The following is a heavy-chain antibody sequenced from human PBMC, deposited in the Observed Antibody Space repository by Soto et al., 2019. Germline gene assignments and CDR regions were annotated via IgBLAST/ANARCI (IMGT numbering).Heavy chain of an antibody. Sequence: SETLSLTCTVSGGSISSYYWSWIRQPPGKGLEWIGYSYYSGSTNYNPPLKSRVTISVDTSKNQFSLKLSSVTAADTAVYYCARLGGGPNSGVFDIWGQGTMVTVSS. D-gene: IGHD3-10*01. V-gene: IGHV4-59*01. CDR1: GGSISSYY. CDR3: ARLGGGPNSGVFDI. J-gene: IGHJ3*02. CDR2: SYYSGST.